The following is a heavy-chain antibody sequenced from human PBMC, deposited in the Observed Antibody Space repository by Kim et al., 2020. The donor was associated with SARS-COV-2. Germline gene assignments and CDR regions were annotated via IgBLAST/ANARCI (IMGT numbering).Heavy chain of an antibody. CDR1: GGSISSSSYY. Sequence: SETLSLTCTVSGGSISSSSYYWGWIRQPPGKGLEWIGSIYYSGSTYYNPSLKSRVTISVDTSKNQFSLKLSSVTAADTAVYYCARTDYGDSHNWFDPWGQGTLVTVSS. D-gene: IGHD4-17*01. CDR2: IYYSGST. CDR3: ARTDYGDSHNWFDP. V-gene: IGHV4-39*01. J-gene: IGHJ5*02.